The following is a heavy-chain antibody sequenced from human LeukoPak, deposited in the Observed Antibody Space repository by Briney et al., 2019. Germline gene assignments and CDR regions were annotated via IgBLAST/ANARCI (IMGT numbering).Heavy chain of an antibody. V-gene: IGHV3-23*01. D-gene: IGHD3-10*01. CDR1: GFTFSSYA. Sequence: PGASLRLSYAASGFTFSSYAMSWVRQAPGKGLEWVSAISGSGGSTYYADSVKGRFTISRDNSKNTLYLQMNSLRAEDTAVYYCAKGLLWPPKNFDYWGQGTLVTVSS. J-gene: IGHJ4*02. CDR2: ISGSGGST. CDR3: AKGLLWPPKNFDY.